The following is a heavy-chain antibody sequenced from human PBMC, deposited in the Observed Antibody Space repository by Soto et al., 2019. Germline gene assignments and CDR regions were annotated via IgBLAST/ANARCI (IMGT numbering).Heavy chain of an antibody. J-gene: IGHJ2*01. Sequence: QVQLVQSGAEVKKPGASVKVSCKASGYTFTSYYMHWVRQAPGQGLEWMGIINPSGGSTSYAQKFQGRVTMTRDTSTSTVYMELSSLRSEDTAMYYCARDGTGDYGGNSGWYFDLWGRGTLVTVSS. CDR2: INPSGGST. CDR1: GYTFTSYY. V-gene: IGHV1-46*01. CDR3: ARDGTGDYGGNSGWYFDL. D-gene: IGHD4-17*01.